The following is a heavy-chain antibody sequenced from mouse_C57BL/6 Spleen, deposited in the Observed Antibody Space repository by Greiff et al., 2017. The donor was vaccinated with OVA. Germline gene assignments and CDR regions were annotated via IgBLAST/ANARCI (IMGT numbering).Heavy chain of an antibody. CDR1: GYTFTSYW. Sequence: QVQLQQPGAELVKPGASVKLSCKASGYTFTSYWMHWVKQRPGQGLEWIGMIHPNSGSTNYNEKFKSKATLTVDKSSSTAYMQRSILTSEDSAVYYCAYSSGYDYAMDYWGQGTSVTVSS. CDR2: IHPNSGST. J-gene: IGHJ4*01. V-gene: IGHV1-64*01. D-gene: IGHD3-2*02. CDR3: AYSSGYDYAMDY.